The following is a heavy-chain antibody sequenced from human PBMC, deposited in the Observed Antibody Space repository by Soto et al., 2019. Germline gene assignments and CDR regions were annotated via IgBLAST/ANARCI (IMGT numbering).Heavy chain of an antibody. D-gene: IGHD6-6*01. J-gene: IGHJ4*02. CDR2: ISGSGGST. CDR1: GFTFSSYA. CDR3: ATSLEYSSSASGPGGY. Sequence: GGSLRLSCAASGFTFSSYAMSWVRQAPGKGLEWVSAISGSGGSTYYADSVKGRFTISRDNSKNTLYLQMNSLRAEDTAVYYCATSLEYSSSASGPGGYWGQGTLVTVSS. V-gene: IGHV3-23*01.